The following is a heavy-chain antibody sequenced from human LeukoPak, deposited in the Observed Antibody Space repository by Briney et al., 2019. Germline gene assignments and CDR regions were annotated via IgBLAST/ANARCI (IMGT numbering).Heavy chain of an antibody. CDR1: GFTFSNYG. V-gene: IGHV3-23*01. CDR2: IVGSGVTT. J-gene: IGHJ4*02. CDR3: ARDERWIQFNY. D-gene: IGHD5-18*01. Sequence: GGSLRLSCVASGFTFSNYGMNWVRQAPEKGLEWVSGIVGSGVTTYYADSVKGRFTISRDNSKNTLYLHMNGLRVEDTAIYYCARDERWIQFNYWGQGTLVTVSS.